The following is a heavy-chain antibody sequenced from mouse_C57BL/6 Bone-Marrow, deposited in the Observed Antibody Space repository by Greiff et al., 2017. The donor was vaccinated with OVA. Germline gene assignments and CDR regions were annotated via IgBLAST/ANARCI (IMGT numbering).Heavy chain of an antibody. Sequence: VQLQQSGAELVRPGTSVQVSCKASGYAFTNYLIEWVKQRPGQGLEWIGVIYPGSGGTNYNEKFKGKATLTADKSSSTAYMQLSSLTSEDSAVYFCARGQDFDYWGQGTTLTVSS. CDR2: IYPGSGGT. V-gene: IGHV1-54*01. CDR3: ARGQDFDY. J-gene: IGHJ2*01. CDR1: GYAFTNYL. D-gene: IGHD3-2*02.